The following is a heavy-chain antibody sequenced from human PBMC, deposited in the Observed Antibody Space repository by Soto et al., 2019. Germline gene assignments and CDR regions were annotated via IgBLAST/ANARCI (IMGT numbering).Heavy chain of an antibody. CDR1: GFNFGVSA. Sequence: EVQLVESGGGLVQPGGSVIVSCAGSGFNFGVSAIHWVRQASGKGLEWVGRIRSKPQNYAAAYAASVEGRFTISRDDSKNTSYLQMNNVKPDDAAVYFCTVVGASTDGFHYWGQGTLVTVSS. CDR3: TVVGASTDGFHY. D-gene: IGHD1-26*01. V-gene: IGHV3-73*02. CDR2: IRSKPQNYAA. J-gene: IGHJ4*02.